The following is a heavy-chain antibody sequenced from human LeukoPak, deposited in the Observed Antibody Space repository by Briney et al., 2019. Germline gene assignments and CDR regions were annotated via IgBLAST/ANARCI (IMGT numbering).Heavy chain of an antibody. Sequence: GGSLRLSCAASGFTFSSYSMNWVRQAPGKGLEWVSSISSSSSYIYYADSVKGRFTISRDNAKNSLYLQMNSLRAEDTAVYYCARDSRYGDYAGYWGQGTLVTVSS. CDR2: ISSSSSYI. D-gene: IGHD4-17*01. J-gene: IGHJ4*02. CDR3: ARDSRYGDYAGY. CDR1: GFTFSSYS. V-gene: IGHV3-21*01.